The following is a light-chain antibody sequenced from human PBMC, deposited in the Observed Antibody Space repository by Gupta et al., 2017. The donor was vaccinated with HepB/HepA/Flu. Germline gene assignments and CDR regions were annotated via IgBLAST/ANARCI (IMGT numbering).Light chain of an antibody. CDR3: ATWDTTLSAGV. CDR2: ENY. CDR1: SSNIGNNY. Sequence: QSVLTQPPSVSAAPGQKVTISCSGISSNIGNNYVSWYQQLPRRAPKLLLYENYKRPSGIPDRFAGSKSGTSATLGITGLQTGEEGIYYCATWDTTLSAGVFGGGTKLTVL. V-gene: IGLV1-51*02. J-gene: IGLJ3*02.